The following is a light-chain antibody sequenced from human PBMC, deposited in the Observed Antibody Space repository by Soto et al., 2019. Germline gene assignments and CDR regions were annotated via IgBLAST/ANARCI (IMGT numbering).Light chain of an antibody. J-gene: IGKJ5*01. CDR2: DAS. CDR3: QQYGSLPIT. V-gene: IGKV1-33*01. CDR1: QDIGNF. Sequence: EIQMTQSPSSLSASIGDRVTISCQASQDIGNFLNWYQQKPGKAPYLLIYDASNLDTGVSSRFSGRGSGRQFSITITSLQPDDVATYFCQQYGSLPITFGQGTRLDIK.